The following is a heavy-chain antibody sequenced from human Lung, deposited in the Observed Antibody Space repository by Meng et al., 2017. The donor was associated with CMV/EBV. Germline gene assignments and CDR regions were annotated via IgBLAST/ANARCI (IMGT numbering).Heavy chain of an antibody. D-gene: IGHD5-18*01. J-gene: IGHJ4*02. CDR3: ARALDTAMVTIDY. V-gene: IGHV4-30-4*08. Sequence: VPLQQSGPGLVTPSQTPSLTCTVSGGSISSGDYYWSWCRQPPGKGLEWIGYIYYSGSTYYNPSLKSRVTISVDTSKNQFSLKLSSVTAADTAVYYCARALDTAMVTIDYWGQGTLVTVSS. CDR2: IYYSGST. CDR1: GGSISSGDYY.